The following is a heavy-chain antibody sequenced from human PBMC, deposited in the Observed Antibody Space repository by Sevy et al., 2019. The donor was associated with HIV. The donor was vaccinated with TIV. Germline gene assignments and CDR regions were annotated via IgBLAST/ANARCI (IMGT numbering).Heavy chain of an antibody. CDR1: GYRFTSYW. Sequence: GESLKISCKGSGYRFTSYWIAWVRQVPGKGLEWRGIIYPDDSEIRYSPSLQGQVTISVDKSISTAYLQWSSLKASDTAMYFCARRVYDSTGYPQYYFDYWGQGALVTVSS. V-gene: IGHV5-51*01. J-gene: IGHJ4*02. D-gene: IGHD3-22*01. CDR2: IYPDDSEI. CDR3: ARRVYDSTGYPQYYFDY.